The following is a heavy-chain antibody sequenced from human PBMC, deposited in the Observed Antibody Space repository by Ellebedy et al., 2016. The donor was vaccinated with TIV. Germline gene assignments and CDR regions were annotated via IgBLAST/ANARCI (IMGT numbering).Heavy chain of an antibody. V-gene: IGHV3-7*04. J-gene: IGHJ3*01. CDR3: ARDTVAVPDGDTFDF. CDR1: GFTFSRFW. CDR2: IKYDEIEK. D-gene: IGHD2-2*01. Sequence: GESLKISCAASGFTFSRFWMGWIRQAPGKGLEWVAHIKYDEIEKYYANSVKGRFTISRDNARKSLYLQMKSLRVDDTAMYYCARDTVAVPDGDTFDFWGQGTMVTVST.